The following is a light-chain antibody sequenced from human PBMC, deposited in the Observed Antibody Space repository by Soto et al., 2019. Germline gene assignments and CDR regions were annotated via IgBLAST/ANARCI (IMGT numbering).Light chain of an antibody. J-gene: IGKJ4*01. CDR2: DVS. Sequence: DIQMTQSPSTLSASVGDRVTITCRASQSFSNWLAWYQQKPGKAPRLLIYDVSSLESEVPSSFSGSGSGTEFTLTISGLQPDDSATYHCQQYNTYPLTFGGGTKLELK. CDR3: QQYNTYPLT. V-gene: IGKV1-5*01. CDR1: QSFSNW.